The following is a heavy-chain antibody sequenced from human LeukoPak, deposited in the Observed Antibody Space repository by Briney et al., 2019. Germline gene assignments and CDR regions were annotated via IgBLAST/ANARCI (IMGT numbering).Heavy chain of an antibody. D-gene: IGHD6-19*01. Sequence: GASVKVSCKASGYTFTSYAISWVRQPPGQGLEWMGGIIPIFGTANYAQKFQGRVTITADESTSTAYMELSSLRSEDTAVYYCAREVVAVAGTRWFDPWGQGTLVTVSS. J-gene: IGHJ5*02. CDR3: AREVVAVAGTRWFDP. V-gene: IGHV1-69*13. CDR1: GYTFTSYA. CDR2: IIPIFGTA.